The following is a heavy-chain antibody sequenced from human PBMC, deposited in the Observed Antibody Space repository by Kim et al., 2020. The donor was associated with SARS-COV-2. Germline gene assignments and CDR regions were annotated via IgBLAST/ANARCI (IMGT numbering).Heavy chain of an antibody. Sequence: GGSLRLSCAASGFTFKSFAMNWVRQAPGKGLEWVSSISDSGRSTYYAGSVKGRFTISRDNSKNALFLEMNSLRAEDTAVYYCAKLIPSRGWPFVYWGLGTRVTVSS. CDR3: AKLIPSRGWPFVY. CDR2: ISDSGRST. D-gene: IGHD6-19*01. J-gene: IGHJ4*02. V-gene: IGHV3-23*01. CDR1: GFTFKSFA.